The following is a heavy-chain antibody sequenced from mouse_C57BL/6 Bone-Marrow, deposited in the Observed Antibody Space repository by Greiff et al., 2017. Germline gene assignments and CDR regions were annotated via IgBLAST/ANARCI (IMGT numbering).Heavy chain of an antibody. CDR2: IHPNSGST. CDR3: ARCYRDCYLDY. J-gene: IGHJ2*01. D-gene: IGHD1-1*01. V-gene: IGHV1-64*01. Sequence: QVQLQQPGAELVKPGASVKLSCKASGYTFTSYWMHWVKQRPGQGLEWIGMIHPNSGSTNYNEKFKSKATLTVDKSSSTAYMQLSSLTSEDSAVYYCARCYRDCYLDYWGQGTTLTVSS. CDR1: GYTFTSYW.